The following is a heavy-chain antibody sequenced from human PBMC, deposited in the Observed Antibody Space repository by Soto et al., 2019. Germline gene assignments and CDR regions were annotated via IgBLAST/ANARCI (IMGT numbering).Heavy chain of an antibody. Sequence: PGGSLRLSCAASGFTFSSYAMHWVRQAPGKGLEWVAVISYDGSNKYYADSVKGRFTISRDNSKNTLYLQMNSLRAEDTAVYCCARDWNIVVVVAASVFDYWGQGTLVTVSS. J-gene: IGHJ4*02. CDR1: GFTFSSYA. CDR3: ARDWNIVVVVAASVFDY. V-gene: IGHV3-30-3*01. CDR2: ISYDGSNK. D-gene: IGHD2-15*01.